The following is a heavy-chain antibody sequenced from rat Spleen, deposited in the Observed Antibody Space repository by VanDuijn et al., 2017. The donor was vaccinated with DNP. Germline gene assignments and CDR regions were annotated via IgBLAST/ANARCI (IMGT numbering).Heavy chain of an antibody. V-gene: IGHV1-43*01. J-gene: IGHJ1*01. CDR3: ARRRLPYWYFDF. CDR2: INTGSGGT. CDR1: GYTFTTYY. Sequence: QVQLQQSGAELAKPGSSVKISCKASGYTFTTYYISWIKQTTGQDREYIGYINTGSGGTNYNEKFKRKATLTVDKSSSTAFMQLSSLTPDDSAVYYCARRRLPYWYFDFWGPGTMVTVSS. D-gene: IGHD1-4*01.